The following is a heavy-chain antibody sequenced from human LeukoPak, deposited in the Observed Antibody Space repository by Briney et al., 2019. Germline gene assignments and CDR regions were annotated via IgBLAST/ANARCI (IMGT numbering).Heavy chain of an antibody. CDR2: ISYDGSRK. CDR1: RFSFSDYD. Sequence: GGSLRLSCRASRFSFSDYDMHWVRQAPGKGLEWVAVISYDGSRKHYGDSVKGRFTISRDNSKNTLYLQMNSLRAEDTAVYYCAKDEGTQPIAAAANDWGQGTLVTVSS. D-gene: IGHD6-13*01. V-gene: IGHV3-30*18. CDR3: AKDEGTQPIAAAAND. J-gene: IGHJ4*02.